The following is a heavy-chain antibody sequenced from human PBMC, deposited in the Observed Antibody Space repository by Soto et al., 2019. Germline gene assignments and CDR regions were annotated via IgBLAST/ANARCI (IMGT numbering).Heavy chain of an antibody. CDR3: ARDHGGSTWFVGVYYFFGMDV. CDR1: GFIFSDYT. Sequence: EVQLVESGGDLVQPGGSLRLSCAASGFIFSDYTMTWVRQAPGRGLEFVSLISSSGDAIFYAESVKGRFTVSRDNAKNSLYLQMNSLRDDDTAVYFCARDHGGSTWFVGVYYFFGMDVWGQGTAVTVSS. J-gene: IGHJ6*02. D-gene: IGHD6-13*01. CDR2: ISSSGDAI. V-gene: IGHV3-48*02.